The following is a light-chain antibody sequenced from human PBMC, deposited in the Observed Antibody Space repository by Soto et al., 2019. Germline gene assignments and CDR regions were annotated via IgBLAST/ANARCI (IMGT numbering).Light chain of an antibody. J-gene: IGLJ2*01. CDR1: SGHSSYA. CDR2: LNSDGSH. Sequence: QLVLTQSPSASASLGASVKLTCTLSSGHSSYAIAWHQQQPEKGPRYLMKLNSDGSHSKGDGIPDRLSGSSSGAERYLTISGLQFEDEADYYCQTWGTGFEVFGGGTKLTVL. V-gene: IGLV4-69*01. CDR3: QTWGTGFEV.